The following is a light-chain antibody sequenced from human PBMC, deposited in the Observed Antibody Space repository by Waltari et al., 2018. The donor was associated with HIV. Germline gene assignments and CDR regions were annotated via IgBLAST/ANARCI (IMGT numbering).Light chain of an antibody. CDR1: TSDISAFNF. Sequence: HSALTQPASVSGSPGQSITISCTGPTSDISAFNFVSWYQQSPGRAPKLIIFEVYSRPSGISGRCSGSKSGITASLTISALRAEDEADYFCSSYSARGFVVFGGGTKVTVL. J-gene: IGLJ3*02. V-gene: IGLV2-14*01. CDR3: SSYSARGFVV. CDR2: EVY.